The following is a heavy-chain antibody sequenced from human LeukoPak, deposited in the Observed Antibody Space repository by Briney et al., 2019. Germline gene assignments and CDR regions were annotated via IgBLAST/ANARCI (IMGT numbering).Heavy chain of an antibody. CDR2: IKSKTDGGTT. CDR1: GFTFSNAW. D-gene: IGHD3-22*01. J-gene: IGHJ1*01. Sequence: GGSLRLSCAASGFTFSNAWMSWVRQAPGKGLEWVGRIKSKTDGGTTDYAAPVKGRFTISRDDSKNTLYLQMNSLKTEDTAVYYCTTIYYYDSSGYYREYFQHWGQGTLVTVSS. V-gene: IGHV3-15*01. CDR3: TTIYYYDSSGYYREYFQH.